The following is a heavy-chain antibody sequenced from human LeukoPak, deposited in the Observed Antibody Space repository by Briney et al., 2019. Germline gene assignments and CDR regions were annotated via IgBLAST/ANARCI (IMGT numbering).Heavy chain of an antibody. J-gene: IGHJ5*02. CDR3: ARGIVVVPAAYLEYNWFDP. CDR1: GDSINNYY. V-gene: IGHV4-4*07. CDR2: INASGRT. Sequence: PSETLSLTCTVSGDSINNYYWSWIRQPAGKGLDWIGRINASGRTNYNSALKSRVTMSVDTSKNQFSLKLSSVTAADTAVYYCARGIVVVPAAYLEYNWFDPWGQGTLVTVSS. D-gene: IGHD2-2*01.